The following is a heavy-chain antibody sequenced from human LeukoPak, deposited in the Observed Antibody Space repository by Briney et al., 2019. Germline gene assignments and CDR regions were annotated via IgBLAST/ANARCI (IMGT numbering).Heavy chain of an antibody. Sequence: ASVKVSCKASGYTFTSYDISWVRQATGQGLEWMGWMNPNSGNTGYAQKFQGRVTMTRNTSISTAYMELSSLRSEDTAVYYCARVMRESIVVVPAATGKYYFDYWGQGTLVTVSS. CDR2: MNPNSGNT. V-gene: IGHV1-8*01. CDR3: ARVMRESIVVVPAATGKYYFDY. J-gene: IGHJ4*02. CDR1: GYTFTSYD. D-gene: IGHD2-2*01.